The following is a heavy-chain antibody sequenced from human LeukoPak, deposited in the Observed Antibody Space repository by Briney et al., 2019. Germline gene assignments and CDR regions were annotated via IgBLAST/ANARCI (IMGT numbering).Heavy chain of an antibody. CDR3: AKKWGVGTTTLDYFDY. CDR2: ISGIGAST. CDR1: GFTFTSHT. J-gene: IGHJ4*02. Sequence: GGSLRLSCAASGFTFTSHTMSWVRQAPGKGLDWVSVISGIGASTYYADSVKGRFTISRDNSKNTLYLQMNSLTDEDTAVYYCAKKWGVGTTTLDYFDYWGQGTLVTVSS. V-gene: IGHV3-23*01. D-gene: IGHD1-26*01.